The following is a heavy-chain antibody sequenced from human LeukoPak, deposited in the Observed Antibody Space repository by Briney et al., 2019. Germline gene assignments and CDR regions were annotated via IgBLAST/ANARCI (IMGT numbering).Heavy chain of an antibody. D-gene: IGHD6-19*01. CDR1: GYTFTGYY. CDR2: IKPNSGDT. Sequence: ASVKVSCKASGYTFTGYYIHWVRQAPRQGLEWMGWIKPNSGDTDYAQKFQDRVTMTRDTSISTAYMELSRLISDDTAVYYCARAAGGWPYDYWGQGTLVTVSS. J-gene: IGHJ4*02. V-gene: IGHV1-2*02. CDR3: ARAAGGWPYDY.